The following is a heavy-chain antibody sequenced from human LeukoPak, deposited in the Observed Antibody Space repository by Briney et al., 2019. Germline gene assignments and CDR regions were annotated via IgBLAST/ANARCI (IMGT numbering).Heavy chain of an antibody. CDR2: INPSGGSK. CDR3: ASSGYSLDLFDY. Sequence: ASVKVSCKASGYTFTSYYMHRVRQAPGQRLEWMGIINPSGGSKSYAQKFQGRDTMTRDTSTSTVYMELSSLRSEDTAVYYCASSGYSLDLFDYWGQGTLVTVSS. J-gene: IGHJ4*02. V-gene: IGHV1-46*03. CDR1: GYTFTSYY. D-gene: IGHD3-22*01.